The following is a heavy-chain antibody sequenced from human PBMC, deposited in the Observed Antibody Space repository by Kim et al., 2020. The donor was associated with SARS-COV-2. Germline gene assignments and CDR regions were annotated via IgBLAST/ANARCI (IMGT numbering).Heavy chain of an antibody. J-gene: IGHJ6*02. CDR3: ASAAGIAVAGTYYYYYGMDV. D-gene: IGHD6-19*01. Sequence: SVKVSCKASGGTFSSYAIGWVRQAPGQGLEWMGGIIPIFGTANYAQKFQGRVTITADESTSTAYMELSSLRSEDTAVYYCASAAGIAVAGTYYYYYGMDVWGQGTTVTVSS. V-gene: IGHV1-69*13. CDR1: GGTFSSYA. CDR2: IIPIFGTA.